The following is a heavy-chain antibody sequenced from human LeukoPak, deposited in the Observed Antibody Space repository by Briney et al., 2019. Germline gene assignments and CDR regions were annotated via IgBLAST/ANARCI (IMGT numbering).Heavy chain of an antibody. D-gene: IGHD2-15*01. J-gene: IGHJ3*02. Sequence: ASVKVSCKASGYTFTGYYMHWVRQAPGQGLEWMGWINPNSGGTNYAQKFQGRVTMTRDTSISTACMELSGLRSDDTAVYYCARVPYCSGASCYSEAFDIWGQGTMVTVSS. CDR2: INPNSGGT. CDR1: GYTFTGYY. CDR3: ARVPYCSGASCYSEAFDI. V-gene: IGHV1-2*02.